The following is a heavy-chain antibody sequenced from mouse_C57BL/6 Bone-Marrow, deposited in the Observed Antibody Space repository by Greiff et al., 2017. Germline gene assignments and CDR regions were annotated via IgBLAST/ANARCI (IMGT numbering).Heavy chain of an antibody. V-gene: IGHV1-64*01. Sequence: QVQLQQPGAELVKPGASVKLSCKASGYTFTSYWMHWVKQRPGQGLEWIGMIHPNSGSTNYNEKFKSKATLTVDTSSSTAYMQLSSLTSEDSAVXYCARYWDGYCDVWGTGTTVTVSS. D-gene: IGHD4-1*01. CDR2: IHPNSGST. J-gene: IGHJ1*03. CDR3: ARYWDGYCDV. CDR1: GYTFTSYW.